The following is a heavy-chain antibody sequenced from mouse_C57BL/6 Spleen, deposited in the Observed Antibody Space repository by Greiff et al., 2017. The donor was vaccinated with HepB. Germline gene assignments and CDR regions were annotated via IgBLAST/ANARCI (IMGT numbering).Heavy chain of an antibody. V-gene: IGHV1-26*01. CDR2: INPNNGGT. Sequence: EVQLQQSGPELVKPGASVKISCKASGYTFTDYYMNWVKQSHGKSLEWIGDINPNNGGTSYNQKFKGKATLTVDKSSSTAYMELRSLTSEDSAVYYCARCDYGSSYWYFDVWGTGTTVTVSS. CDR1: GYTFTDYY. CDR3: ARCDYGSSYWYFDV. J-gene: IGHJ1*03. D-gene: IGHD1-1*01.